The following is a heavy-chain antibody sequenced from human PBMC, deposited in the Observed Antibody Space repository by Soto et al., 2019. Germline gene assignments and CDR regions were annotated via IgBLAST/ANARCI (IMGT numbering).Heavy chain of an antibody. Sequence: EVQLVESGGGLVQPGGSLRLSCAASGFTFSSYSMNWVRQAPGKGLEWVSGISWNSGSIGYADSVKGRFTISRDNAKNSLYLQMNSLRAEDTALYYCAKDEGYGSGSYLGYWGQGTLVTVSS. J-gene: IGHJ4*02. CDR2: ISWNSGSI. V-gene: IGHV3-9*01. CDR1: GFTFSSYS. D-gene: IGHD3-10*01. CDR3: AKDEGYGSGSYLGY.